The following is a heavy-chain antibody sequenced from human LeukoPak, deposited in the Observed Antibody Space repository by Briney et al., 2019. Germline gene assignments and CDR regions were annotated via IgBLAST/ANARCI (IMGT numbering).Heavy chain of an antibody. CDR1: GGSISSYY. V-gene: IGHV4-59*01. J-gene: IGHJ4*02. Sequence: PSETLSLTCTVSGGSISSYYWSWIRQPPGKGLEWIGYTYYSGSTNYNPSLKSRVTISVDTSKNQFSLKLSSVTAADTAVYYCARAQDTAGEIDYWGQGTLVTVSS. CDR2: TYYSGST. CDR3: ARAQDTAGEIDY. D-gene: IGHD5-18*01.